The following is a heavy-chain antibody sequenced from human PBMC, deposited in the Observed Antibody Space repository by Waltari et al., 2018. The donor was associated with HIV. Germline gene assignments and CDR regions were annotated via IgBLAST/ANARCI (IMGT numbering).Heavy chain of an antibody. CDR2: ICAKGKKR. CDR1: GFNVTHFA. J-gene: IGHJ2*01. CDR3: ASPAGDCSGNFCYTGEIDP. Sequence: QVTLVESGGGVVQPGKSLRLSCVASGFNVTHFAMHCVRQAPGRGREWVAVICAKGKKRYYGEAVKRRFISSRDSPKNTIFLPMNNLKVYDTALYYCASPAGDCSGNFCYTGEIDPWGHGTQVIVSS. V-gene: IGHV3-33*04. D-gene: IGHD6-19*01.